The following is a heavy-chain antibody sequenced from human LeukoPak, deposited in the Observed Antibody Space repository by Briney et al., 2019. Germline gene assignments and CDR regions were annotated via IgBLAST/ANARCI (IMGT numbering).Heavy chain of an antibody. CDR1: GYSISSGYY. CDR3: ARFITMVRGVIPSWN. D-gene: IGHD3-10*01. J-gene: IGHJ4*02. V-gene: IGHV4-38-2*02. Sequence: SETLPLTCTVSGYSISSGYYWGWIRQPPGKGLEWIGSIYHSGSTYYNPSLKSRVTISVDTSKNQFSLKLSSVTAADTAVYYCARFITMVRGVIPSWNWGQGTLVTVSS. CDR2: IYHSGST.